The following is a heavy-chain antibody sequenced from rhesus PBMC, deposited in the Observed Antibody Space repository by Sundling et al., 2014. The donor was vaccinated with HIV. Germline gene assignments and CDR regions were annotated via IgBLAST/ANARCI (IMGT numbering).Heavy chain of an antibody. CDR2: ISGSSGST. V-gene: IGHV4S10*01. D-gene: IGHD3-3*01. CDR3: ARVFWTGYYTPYFDY. CDR1: GGSISDSSR. J-gene: IGHJ4*01. Sequence: QVQLQESGPAVVKPSETLSLTCAVSGGSISDSSRWSWIRQPPGKGLEWIGYISGSSGSTDYNPSLKSRVTISTDTSKKQFSLKLTSVTAADTAVYYCARVFWTGYYTPYFDYWGQGVLVTVSS.